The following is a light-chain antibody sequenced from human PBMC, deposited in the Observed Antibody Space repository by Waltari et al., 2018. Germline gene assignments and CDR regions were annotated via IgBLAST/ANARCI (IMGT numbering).Light chain of an antibody. Sequence: QSALTQTASVSGSPGQAITISCSGTSSDIGKYNLLSWYQQHPGKAPTLIIYDVNKRPSGVSNRFSGSKSGNTAFLTISGLQTADEADYYCCSYVGSAISVFGGGTKLTVL. V-gene: IGLV2-23*02. CDR2: DVN. J-gene: IGLJ3*02. CDR1: SSDIGKYNL. CDR3: CSYVGSAISV.